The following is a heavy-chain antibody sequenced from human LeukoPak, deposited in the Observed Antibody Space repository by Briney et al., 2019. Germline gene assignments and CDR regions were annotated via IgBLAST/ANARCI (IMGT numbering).Heavy chain of an antibody. Sequence: ASVKVSCKASGYTFTGYYMHWVRQAPGQGLEWMGWINPNSGGTNYAQKFQGRVTMTRDTSISTAYMELSRLRSDDTAVYYCARDPVPRYCSGGSCYLGYWGEGTLVTVSS. J-gene: IGHJ4*02. CDR2: INPNSGGT. CDR3: ARDPVPRYCSGGSCYLGY. V-gene: IGHV1-2*02. D-gene: IGHD2-15*01. CDR1: GYTFTGYY.